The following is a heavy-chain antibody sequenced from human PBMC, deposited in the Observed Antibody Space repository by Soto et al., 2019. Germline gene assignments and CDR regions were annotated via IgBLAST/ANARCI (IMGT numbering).Heavy chain of an antibody. V-gene: IGHV4-34*01. D-gene: IGHD3-10*01. J-gene: IGHJ6*02. Sequence: SETLSLTCTVYGGSFSGYYGSWIRQPPGKGLEWIGEVHHEEGTNYNPSLKSRVTISVDMSKNQLSLDLNSVTAADTAVYYCARLLWFGDGDYYYYYGMDVWGQGTTVTVSS. CDR2: VHHEEGT. CDR3: ARLLWFGDGDYYYYYGMDV. CDR1: GGSFSGYY.